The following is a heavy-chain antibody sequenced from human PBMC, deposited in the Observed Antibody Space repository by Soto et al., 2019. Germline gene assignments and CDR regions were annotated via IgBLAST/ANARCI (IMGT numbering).Heavy chain of an antibody. CDR1: GYTFTSYA. CDR2: INAGNGKT. Sequence: ASVKVSCKASGYTFTSYAMHWVRQAPGQRLEWMGWINAGNGKTKYSKKIQGRVTITRDTSASTAYMELSSLRSEDTAVYYCARTDGRIPLYYFDYWGQGTLVTVSS. D-gene: IGHD2-21*01. J-gene: IGHJ4*02. V-gene: IGHV1-3*01. CDR3: ARTDGRIPLYYFDY.